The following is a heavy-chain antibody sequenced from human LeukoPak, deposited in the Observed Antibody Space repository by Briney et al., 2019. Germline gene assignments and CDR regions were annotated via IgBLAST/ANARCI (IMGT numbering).Heavy chain of an antibody. D-gene: IGHD3-16*01. CDR1: GFTFDDYA. CDR3: AKDRGGFPYYFDY. J-gene: IGHJ4*02. V-gene: IGHV3-9*01. CDR2: ISWNSGSI. Sequence: PGGSLRLSCAASGFTFDDYAMHWVRQAPGKGLEWVSGISWNSGSIGYADSVKGRFTISRDNAKNSLYLQMNSLRAEDTALYYCAKDRGGFPYYFDYWGQGTLVTVSS.